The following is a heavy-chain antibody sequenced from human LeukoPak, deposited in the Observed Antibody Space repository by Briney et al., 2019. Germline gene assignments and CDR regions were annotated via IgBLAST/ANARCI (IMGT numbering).Heavy chain of an antibody. J-gene: IGHJ4*02. CDR1: GFTFSNYG. V-gene: IGHV3-30*02. D-gene: IGHD2-2*01. CDR3: ARSPTSWYFDY. Sequence: GGSLRLSCAVSGFTFSNYGMHWVRQAPGKGLEWVAFIRYDGSNEDYADSVKGRFTISRDNSKNTLYLQMNSLRPEDTSVYYCARSPTSWYFDYWGQGTLVTVSS. CDR2: IRYDGSNE.